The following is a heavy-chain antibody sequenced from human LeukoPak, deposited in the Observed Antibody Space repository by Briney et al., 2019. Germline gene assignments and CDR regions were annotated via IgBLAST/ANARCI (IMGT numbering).Heavy chain of an antibody. CDR1: GGTFSSYA. D-gene: IGHD3-22*01. Sequence: ASVKVSCKASGGTFSSYAISWVRQAPGQGLEWMGGIIPIFGTANYAQKFQGRVTITTDESTSTAHMELSSLRSEDTAVYYCARERAHYYDSSGYRPDAFDIWGQGTMVTVSS. J-gene: IGHJ3*02. CDR3: ARERAHYYDSSGYRPDAFDI. V-gene: IGHV1-69*05. CDR2: IIPIFGTA.